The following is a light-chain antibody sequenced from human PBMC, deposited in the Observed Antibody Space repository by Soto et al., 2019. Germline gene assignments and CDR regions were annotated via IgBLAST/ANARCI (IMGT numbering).Light chain of an antibody. CDR2: DVS. Sequence: QSVLTQPASVSGSPGQSITISCTGTSSDVGAYNYVSWYQQHPGKVPKLMIYDVSDRPSGVSNRFSGSKSGNTASLTISGLQAEDEADYYCSSFTRSNSYVFGTGTKSPS. CDR3: SSFTRSNSYV. V-gene: IGLV2-14*03. CDR1: SSDVGAYNY. J-gene: IGLJ1*01.